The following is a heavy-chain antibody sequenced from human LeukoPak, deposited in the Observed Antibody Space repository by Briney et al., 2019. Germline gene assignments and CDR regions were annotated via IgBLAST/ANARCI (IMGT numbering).Heavy chain of an antibody. CDR1: GFTFSSYG. CDR3: AREGLTSTPNNAFDI. V-gene: IGHV3-33*01. J-gene: IGHJ3*02. D-gene: IGHD4-23*01. Sequence: GGSLRLSCAASGFTFSSYGMHWVRQAPGKGLEWVAVIWYDENKTFYAYSVKGRFTISRDNFKSTLYLQMNSLRVEDTAVYYCAREGLTSTPNNAFDIWGQGTMVTVSS. CDR2: IWYDENKT.